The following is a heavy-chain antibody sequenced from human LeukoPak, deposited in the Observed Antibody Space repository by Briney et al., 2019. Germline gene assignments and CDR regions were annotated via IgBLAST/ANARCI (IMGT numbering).Heavy chain of an antibody. CDR3: ARDGYYDSSGYYYGDY. Sequence: SVKVSCKASGGTFSSYAISWVRQAPGQGLEWMGGIIPIFGTANYAQKFQGRVTITTDESTSTAYMELSSLRYEDTAVYYCARDGYYDSSGYYYGDYWGQGTLVTVSS. V-gene: IGHV1-69*05. CDR1: GGTFSSYA. CDR2: IIPIFGTA. D-gene: IGHD3-22*01. J-gene: IGHJ4*02.